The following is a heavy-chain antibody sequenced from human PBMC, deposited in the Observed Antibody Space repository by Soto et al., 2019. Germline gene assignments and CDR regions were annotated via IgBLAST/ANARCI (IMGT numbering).Heavy chain of an antibody. CDR3: ARFSITMIVVDAFDI. D-gene: IGHD3-22*01. Sequence: SETLSLTCTVSGGSISSGGYYWYWIRQHPGKGLEWIGYIYYSGTTYYNPSLKSRVTISVDTSKNQFSLKLSSVTAADTAVYYCARFSITMIVVDAFDIWGQGTMVTVSS. J-gene: IGHJ3*02. V-gene: IGHV4-30-4*08. CDR2: IYYSGTT. CDR1: GGSISSGGYY.